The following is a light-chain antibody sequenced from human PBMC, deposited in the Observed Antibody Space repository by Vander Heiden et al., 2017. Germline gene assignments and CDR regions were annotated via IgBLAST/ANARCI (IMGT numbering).Light chain of an antibody. J-gene: IGLJ3*02. V-gene: IGLV3-10*01. CDR1: SLPRKY. CDR3: YSTDSTGNYRV. CDR2: EDS. Sequence: SSELTHPPSVSGSPGQAARLTCPGDSLPRKYVYWYQQKSGQAPVLVIYEDSKRPAGIPESFAGSRSGTMATLTISGAQVEDEGDYYCYSTDSTGNYRVFGGGTKLTAL.